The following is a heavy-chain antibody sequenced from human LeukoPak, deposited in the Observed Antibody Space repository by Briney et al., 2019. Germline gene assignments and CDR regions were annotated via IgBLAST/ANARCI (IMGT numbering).Heavy chain of an antibody. CDR3: ARDVYYPFDY. CDR2: IKTDGSEK. Sequence: PGGSLRLSCVASGFTFSSYWMGWVRQAPGKGLEWVANIKTDGSEKYYVDSVKGRFIISRDNAKNSLYLQMNSLRAEDTAIYYCARDVYYPFDYWGQGTLVTVSS. J-gene: IGHJ4*02. CDR1: GFTFSSYW. D-gene: IGHD3-22*01. V-gene: IGHV3-7*01.